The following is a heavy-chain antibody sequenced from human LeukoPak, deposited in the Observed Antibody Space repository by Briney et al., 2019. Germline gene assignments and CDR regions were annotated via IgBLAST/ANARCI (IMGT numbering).Heavy chain of an antibody. CDR2: IDPSGGHT. Sequence: ASVTVSCTASGYTFRIYHVQWVRQAPGQGLEWMGMIDPSGGHTRYSEKFQGRVSMTRDVSTSAVYMELSSLMPEDTAVYYCARDMYARSSEGNRFDPWGQGTLVSVSS. D-gene: IGHD6-6*01. CDR1: GYTFRIYH. CDR3: ARDMYARSSEGNRFDP. V-gene: IGHV1-46*01. J-gene: IGHJ5*02.